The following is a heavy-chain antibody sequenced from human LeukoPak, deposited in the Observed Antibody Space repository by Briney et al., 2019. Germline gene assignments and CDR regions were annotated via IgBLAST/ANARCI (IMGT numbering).Heavy chain of an antibody. Sequence: GSLRLSCAASGFTFSTYAMSWVRQAPEKGLEWVSTISGSGGSTYYADSVKGRFTISRDNSKTTMYLHMNSLRAEDTAVYYCALQFIAVAGKFDYWGQGTLVTVSS. CDR2: ISGSGGST. J-gene: IGHJ4*02. V-gene: IGHV3-23*01. CDR1: GFTFSTYA. CDR3: ALQFIAVAGKFDY. D-gene: IGHD6-19*01.